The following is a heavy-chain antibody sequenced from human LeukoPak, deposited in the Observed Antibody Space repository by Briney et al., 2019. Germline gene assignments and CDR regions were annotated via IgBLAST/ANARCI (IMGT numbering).Heavy chain of an antibody. J-gene: IGHJ4*02. V-gene: IGHV3-33*01. CDR3: ARGNSGSFDY. D-gene: IGHD1-26*01. Sequence: GGSLRLSCAASGFTFSSYGIYWVRKAPGKGLEWVAAVWKDGSNKYYADSVMGRFAISRDNSKNTLYLQMNSLRVEDTAVYYCARGNSGSFDYWGQGTLVTVSS. CDR1: GFTFSSYG. CDR2: VWKDGSNK.